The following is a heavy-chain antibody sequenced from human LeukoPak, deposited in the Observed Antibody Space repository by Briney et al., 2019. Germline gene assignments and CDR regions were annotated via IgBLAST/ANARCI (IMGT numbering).Heavy chain of an antibody. Sequence: GSLRLSCAASGFTFSSYSMNWVRQPPGKGLEWIGSIYYSGSTYYNPSLKSRVTISVDTSKNQFSLKLSSVTAADTAVYYCASRASGSYQRDYYGMDVWGQGTTVTVSS. J-gene: IGHJ6*02. V-gene: IGHV4-39*01. CDR2: IYYSGST. D-gene: IGHD1-26*01. CDR3: ASRASGSYQRDYYGMDV. CDR1: GFTFSSYSMN.